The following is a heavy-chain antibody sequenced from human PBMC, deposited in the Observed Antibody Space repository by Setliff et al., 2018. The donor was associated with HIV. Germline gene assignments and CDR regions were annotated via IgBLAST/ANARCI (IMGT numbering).Heavy chain of an antibody. CDR1: RFSFNSFG. V-gene: IGHV3-30*03. CDR3: ARDSPNCSSTSCYGGLGYYYMDV. CDR2: ISYDGSNK. Sequence: QTGGSLRLSCGTSRFSFNSFGMHWVRQAPGKGLEWVAVISYDGSNKYYADSVRGRFTISRDNSKNTLYLQMNSLRAEDTAVYYCARDSPNCSSTSCYGGLGYYYMDVWGKGTTVTVSS. D-gene: IGHD2-2*01. J-gene: IGHJ6*03.